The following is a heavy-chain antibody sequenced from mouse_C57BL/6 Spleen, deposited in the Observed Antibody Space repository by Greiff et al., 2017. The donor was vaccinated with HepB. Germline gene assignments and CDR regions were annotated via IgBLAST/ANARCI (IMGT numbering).Heavy chain of an antibody. V-gene: IGHV5-17*01. CDR2: ISSGSSTI. CDR3: AKGGRYYYGSSLFDY. D-gene: IGHD1-1*01. Sequence: EVQVVESGGGLVKPGGSLKLSCAASGFTFSDYGMHWVRQAPEKGLEWVAYISSGSSTIYYADTVKGRNTISRDNAKNTLFLQMTSLRSEETAMYYCAKGGRYYYGSSLFDYWGQGTTLTVSS. J-gene: IGHJ2*01. CDR1: GFTFSDYG.